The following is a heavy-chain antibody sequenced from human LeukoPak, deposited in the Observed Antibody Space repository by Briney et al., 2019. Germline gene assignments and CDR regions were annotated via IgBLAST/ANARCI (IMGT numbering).Heavy chain of an antibody. J-gene: IGHJ4*02. CDR1: GFTFSSYG. CDR3: ATEGSSHFDY. CDR2: ITATSSST. V-gene: IGHV3-23*01. Sequence: GVLRLSCAASGFTFSSYGMSWVRQAPGKGLEWVSAITATSSSTHDADSVQGRFAISRDNSKNTLYLQMNSLRADDTAVYYCATEGSSHFDYWGQGALVTVSS. D-gene: IGHD2-15*01.